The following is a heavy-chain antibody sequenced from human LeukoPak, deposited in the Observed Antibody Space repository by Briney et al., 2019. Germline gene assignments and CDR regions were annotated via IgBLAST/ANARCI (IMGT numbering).Heavy chain of an antibody. CDR2: IFYSGST. CDR1: GGSISTSNYY. Sequence: PSETLSLTCTVSGGSISTSNYYWGWVRQPPGKGLEWIGNIFYSGSTNYNPSLKSRVTISVDTSKYQFSLKLSSATAADTAVYYCARRSYYYGSGCYHFDYWGQGTLVTVSS. J-gene: IGHJ4*02. V-gene: IGHV4-39*07. D-gene: IGHD3-10*01. CDR3: ARRSYYYGSGCYHFDY.